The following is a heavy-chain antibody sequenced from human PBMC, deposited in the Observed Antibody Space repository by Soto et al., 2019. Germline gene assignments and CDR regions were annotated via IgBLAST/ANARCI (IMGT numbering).Heavy chain of an antibody. CDR3: ARGLYYYGSGSPPPTFDY. J-gene: IGHJ4*02. D-gene: IGHD3-10*01. Sequence: SETLSLTCAVYGGSFSGYYWSWIRQPPGKGLEWIGEINHSGSTNYNPSLKSRVTISVDTSKNQFSLKLSSVTAADTAVYYCARGLYYYGSGSPPPTFDYWGQGTLVTVST. CDR2: INHSGST. CDR1: GGSFSGYY. V-gene: IGHV4-34*01.